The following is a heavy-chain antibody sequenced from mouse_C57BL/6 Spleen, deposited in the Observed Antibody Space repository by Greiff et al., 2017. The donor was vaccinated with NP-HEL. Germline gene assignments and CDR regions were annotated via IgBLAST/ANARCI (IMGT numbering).Heavy chain of an antibody. CDR1: GYTFTDYY. CDR2: INPNNGGT. D-gene: IGHD2-3*01. CDR3: AREEGDGYLAY. V-gene: IGHV1-26*01. Sequence: EVQLQQSGPELVKPGASVKISCTASGYTFTDYYMNWVKQSQGKSLEWIGDINPNNGGTSYNQKFKGKATLTVDKSSSTAYMELRSLTSEDAAFYYGAREEGDGYLAYWGQGTLVTVSA. J-gene: IGHJ3*01.